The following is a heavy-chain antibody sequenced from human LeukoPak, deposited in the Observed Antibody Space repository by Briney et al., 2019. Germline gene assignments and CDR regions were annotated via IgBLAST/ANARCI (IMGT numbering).Heavy chain of an antibody. V-gene: IGHV4-59*01. Sequence: PSETLSLTCTVSGGSISPYTWSWIRQPPGKGLEWIGYIDYSGGTKYNPSLKSRVTISVDTSKIQFSLKLISVTAADTAVYYCARLNGGYWGQGTLVTVSS. J-gene: IGHJ4*02. CDR3: ARLNGGY. CDR1: GGSISPYT. D-gene: IGHD7-27*01. CDR2: IDYSGGT.